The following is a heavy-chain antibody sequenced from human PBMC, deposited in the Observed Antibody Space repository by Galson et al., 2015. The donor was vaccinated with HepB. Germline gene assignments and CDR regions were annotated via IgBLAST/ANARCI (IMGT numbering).Heavy chain of an antibody. CDR3: ARPAGVIAAAGPFDY. CDR1: GFTFSSYG. CDR2: IWYDGSNK. V-gene: IGHV3-33*01. Sequence: SLRLSCAASGFTFSSYGMHWVRQAPGKGLEWVAVIWYDGSNKYYADSVKGRFTISRDNSKNTLYLQMNSLRAEDTAVYYCARPAGVIAAAGPFDYWGQGTLVTVSS. D-gene: IGHD6-13*01. J-gene: IGHJ4*02.